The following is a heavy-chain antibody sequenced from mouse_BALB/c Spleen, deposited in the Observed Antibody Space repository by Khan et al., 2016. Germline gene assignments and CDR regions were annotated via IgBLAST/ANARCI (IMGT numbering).Heavy chain of an antibody. D-gene: IGHD2-4*01. Sequence: QCQLVQSGPELKKPGETVKISCKASGYTFTDYSMHWVKQAPGKGLKWMGWINTETGEPTYADDFKGRFAFSLETSASTAYLQINNLKNEDTATYFCARLITAWFAYWGQGTLVTVSA. CDR2: INTETGEP. CDR1: GYTFTDYS. CDR3: ARLITAWFAY. J-gene: IGHJ3*01. V-gene: IGHV9-2-1*01.